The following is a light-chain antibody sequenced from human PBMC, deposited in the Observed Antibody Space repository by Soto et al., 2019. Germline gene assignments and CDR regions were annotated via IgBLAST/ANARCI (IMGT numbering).Light chain of an antibody. CDR1: QTVSTNY. V-gene: IGKV3-20*01. Sequence: EFVLTQSTGTLSLSPGERATLSCSASQTVSTNYLAWYQQRPGQVPRLLIYATSSRATGIPDRFSGSGSGTHFSLTSTSLEPEDFAVYYCQTYGSWPLTFGQGTKLEI. CDR2: ATS. J-gene: IGKJ2*01. CDR3: QTYGSWPLT.